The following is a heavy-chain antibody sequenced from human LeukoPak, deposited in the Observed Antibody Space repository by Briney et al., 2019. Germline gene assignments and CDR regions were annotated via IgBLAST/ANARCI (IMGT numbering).Heavy chain of an antibody. D-gene: IGHD3-10*01. V-gene: IGHV4-59*01. CDR3: ARGAGGSGTYYNRGLDP. CDR2: IYYSGST. CDR1: GGSISSYY. Sequence: KPSETLSLTCTVSGGSISSYYWSWIRQPPGKGLEWIGYIYYSGSTNYNPSLKSRVTISVDTSKNQFSLNLRSVTAADTAVYYCARGAGGSGTYYNRGLDPWGQGTLVTVSS. J-gene: IGHJ5*02.